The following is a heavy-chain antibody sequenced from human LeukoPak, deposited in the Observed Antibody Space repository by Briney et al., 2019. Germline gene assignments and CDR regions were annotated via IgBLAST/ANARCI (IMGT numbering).Heavy chain of an antibody. Sequence: GGSLRLSCAAFGFTFSSYSMNWVRQAPGKGLEWVSSISSSSSYIYYADSVKGRFTISRDNAKNSLYLQMNSLRAEDTAVYYCAIFPVVTPGMDVWGQGTTVTVSS. D-gene: IGHD4-23*01. CDR2: ISSSSSYI. J-gene: IGHJ6*02. V-gene: IGHV3-21*01. CDR3: AIFPVVTPGMDV. CDR1: GFTFSSYS.